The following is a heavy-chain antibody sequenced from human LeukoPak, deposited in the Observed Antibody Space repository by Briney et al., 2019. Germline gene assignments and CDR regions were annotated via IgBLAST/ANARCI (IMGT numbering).Heavy chain of an antibody. V-gene: IGHV7-4-1*02. CDR3: ARAQVVVITPTSWFDP. J-gene: IGHJ5*02. CDR1: GYTFTSYA. CDR2: INTNTGNP. Sequence: GASVKVSCNASGYTFTSYAMNWVRQAPGQGLEWMGWINTNTGNPTYAQGFTGRFVFSLDTSVSTAYLQISSLKAEDTAVYYCARAQVVVITPTSWFDPWGQGTLVTVSS. D-gene: IGHD3-22*01.